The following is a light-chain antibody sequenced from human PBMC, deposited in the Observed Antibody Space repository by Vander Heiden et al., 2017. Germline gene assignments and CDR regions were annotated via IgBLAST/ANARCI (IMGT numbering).Light chain of an antibody. CDR1: QSISSW. CDR3: QQYNSYSRT. CDR2: KAS. J-gene: IGKJ1*01. Sequence: DIQRAQSPSTLSASVGDRVTITCRASQSISSWLAWYQQKPGKAPKLLIYKASSLESGVPSRFSGSGSGTEFTLTISSLQPDDFATSYCQQYNSYSRTFGQGTKVEIK. V-gene: IGKV1-5*03.